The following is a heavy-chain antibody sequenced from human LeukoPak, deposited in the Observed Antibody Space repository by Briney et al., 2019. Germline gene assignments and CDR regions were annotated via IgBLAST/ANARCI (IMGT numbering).Heavy chain of an antibody. CDR3: ARRDSSERSLDY. Sequence: SETLSLTCTVSGGSISSSSYYWGWIRQPPGKGLEWIGSIYYSGSTYYNPSLKSRVTISVDTSKNQFSLKLSSVTAADTAVYYCARRDSSERSLDYWGQGTLVTVSS. CDR1: GGSISSSSYY. V-gene: IGHV4-39*07. D-gene: IGHD6-25*01. CDR2: IYYSGST. J-gene: IGHJ4*02.